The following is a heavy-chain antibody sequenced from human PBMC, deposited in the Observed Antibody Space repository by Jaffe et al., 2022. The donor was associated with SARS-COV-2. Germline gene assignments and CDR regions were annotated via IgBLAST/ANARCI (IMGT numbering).Heavy chain of an antibody. D-gene: IGHD6-13*01. V-gene: IGHV4-39*01. CDR1: GGSISSSRYY. CDR3: ARHGGGSSWFPLDY. J-gene: IGHJ4*02. CDR2: IYYSGST. Sequence: QLQLQESGPGLVKPSETLSLTCTVSGGSISSSRYYWGWIRQPPGKGLEWIGSIYYSGSTYYNPSLKSRITISVDTSKNQFSLKLSSVTAADTAVYYCARHGGGSSWFPLDYWGQGTLVTVSS.